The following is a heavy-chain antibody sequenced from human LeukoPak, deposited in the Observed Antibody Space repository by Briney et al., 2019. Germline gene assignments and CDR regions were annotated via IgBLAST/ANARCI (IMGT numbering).Heavy chain of an antibody. CDR2: ISGSGGST. J-gene: IGHJ3*01. Sequence: PGGSLRLSCAASGFTFSSYAMIWVRQAPGKGLEWVSAISGSGGSTYYADSVKGRFTISRDNSKNKLYLQMNSLRAEDTAVYYCAKDTTIFGVVIPEDAFDVWGQGTMVTVSS. V-gene: IGHV3-23*01. D-gene: IGHD3-3*01. CDR3: AKDTTIFGVVIPEDAFDV. CDR1: GFTFSSYA.